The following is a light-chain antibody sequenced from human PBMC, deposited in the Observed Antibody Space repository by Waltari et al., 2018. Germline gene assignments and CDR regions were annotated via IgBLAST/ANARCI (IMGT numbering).Light chain of an antibody. J-gene: IGLJ2*01. CDR3: CSFAGGGTLDVL. Sequence: QSALTQPASVSGSPGQSNTIPCTGTNNNIGNYNLVYWYQQHPGKAPKLIIYEVNKRPSGVSNRFSASKSGNTASLTVSGLQADDEGDYYCCSFAGGGTLDVLFGGGTKLTVL. CDR2: EVN. CDR1: NNNIGNYNL. V-gene: IGLV2-23*02.